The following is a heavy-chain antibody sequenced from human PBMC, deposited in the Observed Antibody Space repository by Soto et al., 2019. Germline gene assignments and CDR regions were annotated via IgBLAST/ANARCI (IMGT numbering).Heavy chain of an antibody. CDR2: MNPNNGNA. J-gene: IGHJ4*01. V-gene: IGHV1-8*01. Sequence: GASVKVSCKASGYTFITYDINWVRQAAGQGLEWMGWMNPNNGNAGYAQKFPGRVTMTRNTSISTAYMELSSLRFDDTAVYFCARRKERSGPNYFDYWGQGTLVTVSS. CDR1: GYTFITYD. D-gene: IGHD6-25*01. CDR3: ARRKERSGPNYFDY.